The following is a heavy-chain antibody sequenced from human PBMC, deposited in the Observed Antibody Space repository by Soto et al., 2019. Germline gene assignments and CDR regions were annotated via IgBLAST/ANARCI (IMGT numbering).Heavy chain of an antibody. CDR1: GGSISSGGYY. Sequence: SETLSLTCTVSGGSISSGGYYWSWIRQHPGKGLEWIGYIYYSGSTYYNPSLKSRVTISVDTSKNQFSLKLSSVTAADTAVYYCARAIPLAYCGGDCYSAFFDYWGQGTLVTVSS. CDR2: IYYSGST. CDR3: ARAIPLAYCGGDCYSAFFDY. V-gene: IGHV4-31*03. J-gene: IGHJ4*02. D-gene: IGHD2-21*02.